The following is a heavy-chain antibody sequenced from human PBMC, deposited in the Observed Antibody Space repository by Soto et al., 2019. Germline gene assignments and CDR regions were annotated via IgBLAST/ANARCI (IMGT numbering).Heavy chain of an antibody. J-gene: IGHJ4*02. CDR3: PLTIFRMERFFDN. D-gene: IGHD3-3*01. CDR2: IFYSGTT. V-gene: IGHV4-39*01. CDR1: GDSIGSDSYY. Sequence: QRQIQESGPGLVKPSETLSLAYTVSGDSIGSDSYYWGWIRQPPGKGLEWIAVIFYSGTTYYNPSLRNRITVSADTSNNQFSVKLKSVTAADTAAYYCPLTIFRMERFFDNWGQGTLVAVSS.